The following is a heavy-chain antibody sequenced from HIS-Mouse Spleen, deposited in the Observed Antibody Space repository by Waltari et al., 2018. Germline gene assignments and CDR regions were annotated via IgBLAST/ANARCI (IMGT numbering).Heavy chain of an antibody. J-gene: IGHJ3*02. V-gene: IGHV4-38-2*02. CDR1: GYSISSGYY. Sequence: QVQLQESGPGLVKPSETLSLTCTVSGYSISSGYYWGGIRQPPGKGLEWIGSLYHSGSPYYNPSLKSRVTISVDTSKNQFSLKLSSVTAADTAVYYCAREPHLQLELAFDIWGQGTMVTVSS. CDR2: LYHSGSP. CDR3: AREPHLQLELAFDI. D-gene: IGHD1-1*01.